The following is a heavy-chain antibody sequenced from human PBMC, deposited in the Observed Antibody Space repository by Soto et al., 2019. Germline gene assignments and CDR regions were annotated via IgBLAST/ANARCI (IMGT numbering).Heavy chain of an antibody. CDR3: PSPHLVDTPMVTSDYSMDV. CDR2: IIPILGIA. J-gene: IGHJ6*02. Sequence: QVQLVQSGAEVKKPGSSVKVSCKASGGTFSSYTISWVRQAPGQGLEWMGRIIPILGIANYAQKFQGRVTITADKSTSTAYMELSSLRSEDTAVYYCPSPHLVDTPMVTSDYSMDVWGQGTTVTVSS. V-gene: IGHV1-69*02. CDR1: GGTFSSYT. D-gene: IGHD5-18*01.